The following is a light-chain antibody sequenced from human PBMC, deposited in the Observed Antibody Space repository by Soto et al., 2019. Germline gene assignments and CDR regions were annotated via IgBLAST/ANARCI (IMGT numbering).Light chain of an antibody. CDR2: AAS. CDR1: KGISNY. J-gene: IGKJ4*01. Sequence: DIQMTQSPSSLSASVGDRVTITCRSSKGISNYLAWYQQKPGKVPKLLIYAASTLQSGVPSRFSGSGSGTDFTLTISSLQPEDVATYYCQKYNSAPRNFGGGTKVEIK. CDR3: QKYNSAPRN. V-gene: IGKV1-27*01.